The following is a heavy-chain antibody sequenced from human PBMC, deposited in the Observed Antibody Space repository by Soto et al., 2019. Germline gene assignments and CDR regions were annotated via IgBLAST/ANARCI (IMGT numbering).Heavy chain of an antibody. CDR2: TYWNDDD. J-gene: IGHJ4*02. Sequence: ESGPTLVNPTQTLTLTCSFSGFSLTSTGVGVGWFRQPPGKAPEWLGLTYWNDDDRYRSSLRSRLTITKDTSKNQVVLTMTNMDPEDTATYYCAHRPGGSGWRYYFDYWGQGTLVTVSS. V-gene: IGHV2-5*01. D-gene: IGHD6-19*01. CDR1: GFSLTSTGVG. CDR3: AHRPGGSGWRYYFDY.